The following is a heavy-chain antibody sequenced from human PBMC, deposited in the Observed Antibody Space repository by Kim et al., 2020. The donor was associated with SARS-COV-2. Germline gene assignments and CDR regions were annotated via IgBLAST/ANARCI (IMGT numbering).Heavy chain of an antibody. CDR3: ARDGGTGAMVRGGAMDV. Sequence: GGSLRLSCAASGFTFSSYEMNWVRQAPGKGLEWVSYISSSGSTIYYADSVKGRFTISRDNAKNSLYLQMNSLRAEDTAVYYCARDGGTGAMVRGGAMDVWGQGTTVTVSS. J-gene: IGHJ6*02. V-gene: IGHV3-48*03. CDR2: ISSSGSTI. CDR1: GFTFSSYE. D-gene: IGHD3-10*01.